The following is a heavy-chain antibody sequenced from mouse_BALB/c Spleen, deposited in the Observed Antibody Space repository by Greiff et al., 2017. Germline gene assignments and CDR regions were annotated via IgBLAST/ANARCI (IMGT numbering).Heavy chain of an antibody. CDR3: ARGIYFDY. J-gene: IGHJ2*01. Sequence: EVMLVESGGGLVQPGGSLKLSCAASGFTFSSYGMSWVRQTPDKRLELVATINSNGGSTYYPDSVKGRFTISRDNAKNTLYLQMSSLKSEDTAMYYCARGIYFDYWGQGTTLTVSS. CDR2: INSNGGST. CDR1: GFTFSSYG. V-gene: IGHV5-6-3*01.